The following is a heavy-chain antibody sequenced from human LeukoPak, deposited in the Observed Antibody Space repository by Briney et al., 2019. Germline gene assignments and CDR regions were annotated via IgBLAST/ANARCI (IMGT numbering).Heavy chain of an antibody. Sequence: EESLKISCKGSGYSFTSYWIGWVRQMPGKGLEWMGIIYPGDSDTRYSPSFQGQVTISADKSISTAYLQWSSLKASDTAMYYCARHFSRERQWLWAIDYWGQGTLVTVSS. J-gene: IGHJ4*02. V-gene: IGHV5-51*01. CDR1: GYSFTSYW. D-gene: IGHD6-19*01. CDR2: IYPGDSDT. CDR3: ARHFSRERQWLWAIDY.